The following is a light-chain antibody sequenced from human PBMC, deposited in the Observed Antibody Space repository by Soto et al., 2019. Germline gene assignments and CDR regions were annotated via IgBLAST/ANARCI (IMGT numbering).Light chain of an antibody. CDR3: QHRFNWPLT. CDR2: DAS. CDR1: QSVSTF. Sequence: EIVLTQSPATLSLSPGERAILSCRASQSVSTFSAWYQQKPGQAPRLLIYDASERATGIPARFSGSGSGTDFTLTINSLEPEDFAVYYCQHRFNWPLTFGGGTTVELK. J-gene: IGKJ4*01. V-gene: IGKV3-11*01.